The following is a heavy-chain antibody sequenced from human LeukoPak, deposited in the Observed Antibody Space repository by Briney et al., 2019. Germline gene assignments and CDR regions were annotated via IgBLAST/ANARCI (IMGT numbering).Heavy chain of an antibody. CDR2: INWNGGST. J-gene: IGHJ5*02. CDR1: GFTFDDYG. CDR3: ARDYIAAAAPYNWFDP. V-gene: IGHV3-20*04. D-gene: IGHD6-13*01. Sequence: PGGSLRLSCAASGFTFDDYGMSWVRQAPGKGLEWVSGINWNGGSTGYADSVKGRFTISRDNAKNSLYLQMNSLRAEDTALYYCARDYIAAAAPYNWFDPWGQGTLVTVSS.